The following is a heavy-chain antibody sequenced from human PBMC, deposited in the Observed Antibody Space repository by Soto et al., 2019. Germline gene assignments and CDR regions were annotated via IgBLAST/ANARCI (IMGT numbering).Heavy chain of an antibody. Sequence: ASVKVSCKASGYTFTSYGISWVRQAPGQGLEWMGWISTFNSDANYAQKFRGRVTMTTDTSTNTAYMELRSLRTDDTAVFYCVRDGCPAEHSYLDTFDVWGKGTMVT. J-gene: IGHJ3*01. D-gene: IGHD3-3*02. V-gene: IGHV1-18*01. CDR1: GYTFTSYG. CDR2: ISTFNSDA. CDR3: VRDGCPAEHSYLDTFDV.